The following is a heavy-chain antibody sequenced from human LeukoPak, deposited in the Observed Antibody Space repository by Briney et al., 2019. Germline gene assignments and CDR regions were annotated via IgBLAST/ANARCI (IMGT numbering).Heavy chain of an antibody. D-gene: IGHD3-3*01. CDR1: GGSISSSNYY. Sequence: PSETLSLTCTVSGGSISSSNYYWGWIRQPPGKGLEWIGTIYYTGSTYYNPSLKSRVTISVDTSKNQFSLKLSSVTAADTAVYYCARSPARGPYDFWSGYYKSETDYWGQGTLVTVSS. J-gene: IGHJ4*02. CDR3: ARSPARGPYDFWSGYYKSETDY. V-gene: IGHV4-39*07. CDR2: IYYTGST.